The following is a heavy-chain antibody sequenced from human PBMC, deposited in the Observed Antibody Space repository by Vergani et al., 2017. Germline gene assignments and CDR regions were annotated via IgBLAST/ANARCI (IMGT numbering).Heavy chain of an antibody. D-gene: IGHD3-22*01. V-gene: IGHV4-39*07. CDR2: IYYSGST. CDR1: GGSISSSSYY. CDR3: ARWGRTYYYDSSGLFDY. J-gene: IGHJ4*02. Sequence: QLQLQESGPGLVKPSETLSLTCTVSGGSISSSSYYWGWIRQPPGKGLEWIGSIYYSGSTYYNPSLKSRVTISGDTSKNQFSLKLSSVTAADTAVYYCARWGRTYYYDSSGLFDYWGQGTLVTVSS.